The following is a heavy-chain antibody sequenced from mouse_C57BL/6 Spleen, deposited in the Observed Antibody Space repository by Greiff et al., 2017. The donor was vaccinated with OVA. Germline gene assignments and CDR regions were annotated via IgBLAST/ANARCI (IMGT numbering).Heavy chain of an antibody. CDR2: INPNNGGT. D-gene: IGHD2-2*01. V-gene: IGHV1-26*01. CDR3: ARGGLRQGFAY. J-gene: IGHJ3*01. CDR1: GYTFTDYY. Sequence: EVKLQQSGPELVKPGASVKISCKASGYTFTDYYMNWVKQSHGKSLEWIGDINPNNGGTSYNQKFKGKATLTVDKSSSTAYMELRSLTSEDSAVYYCARGGLRQGFAYWGQGTLVTVSA.